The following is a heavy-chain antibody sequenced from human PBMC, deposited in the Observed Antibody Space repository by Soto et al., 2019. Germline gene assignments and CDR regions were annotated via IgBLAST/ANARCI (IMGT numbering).Heavy chain of an antibody. CDR2: IKQDASEK. CDR3: AKDVWSAGPLYGLDV. D-gene: IGHD3-3*01. CDR1: GFTFSAYW. J-gene: IGHJ6*02. Sequence: GGSLRLSCAASGFTFSAYWMHWVRQAPGKGLEWVANIKQDASEKYYVDSVKGRFTISRDNAKNSLYLQMNSLRVEDTAIYYCAKDVWSAGPLYGLDVWGQGTTVTVSS. V-gene: IGHV3-7*03.